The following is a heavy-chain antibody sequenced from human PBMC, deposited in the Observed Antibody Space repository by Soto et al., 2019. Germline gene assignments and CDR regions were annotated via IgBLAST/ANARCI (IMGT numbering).Heavy chain of an antibody. CDR1: GYTFTSYG. J-gene: IGHJ4*02. D-gene: IGHD1-1*01. CDR3: ARGRYGDY. V-gene: IGHV1-18*01. Sequence: QVHLVQSGAEVKKPGASVKVSCKASGYTFTSYGITWVRQAPGQGLEWMGWISAHNGNTDYAQKLQGSVIVTRDTSTSTAYRELRSLISDDTAVYYCARGRYGDYWGQGALVTVSS. CDR2: ISAHNGNT.